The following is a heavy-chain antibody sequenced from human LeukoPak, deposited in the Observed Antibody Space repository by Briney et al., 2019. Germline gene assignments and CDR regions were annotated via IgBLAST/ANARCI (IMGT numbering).Heavy chain of an antibody. V-gene: IGHV3-7*03. CDR2: IKQDGTEK. D-gene: IGHD2-15*01. J-gene: IGHJ5*02. CDR3: AKMGDIVVVVDWFDP. CDR1: GFTFSRYW. Sequence: GGSLRLSCAASGFTFSRYWMCWVRQTPGKGLEWVANIKQDGTEKYYVDSVKGRFTISRDNAKNLLYLQMNSLRAEDTAVYYCAKMGDIVVVVDWFDPWGQGTLVTVSS.